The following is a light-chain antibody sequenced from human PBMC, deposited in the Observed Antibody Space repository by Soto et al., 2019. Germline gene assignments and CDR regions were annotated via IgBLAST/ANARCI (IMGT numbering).Light chain of an antibody. CDR3: HQFGDSPQP. J-gene: IGKJ1*01. CDR2: GPS. Sequence: IVMTQSRATLSVSPGERATLYVTASQSVSSSHIAWYQQKPGQPPRLLIYGPSNRATGIPDRFSGSGSGTDFALSISRLEPEDLAMYYCHQFGDSPQPFGHGTKVDIK. CDR1: QSVSSSH. V-gene: IGKV3-20*01.